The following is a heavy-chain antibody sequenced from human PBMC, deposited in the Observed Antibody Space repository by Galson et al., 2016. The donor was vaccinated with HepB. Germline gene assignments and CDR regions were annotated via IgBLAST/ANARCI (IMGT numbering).Heavy chain of an antibody. CDR3: ARAAGNYYFEQFYFDS. D-gene: IGHD2/OR15-2a*01. V-gene: IGHV6-1*01. CDR2: TYFRSRWYH. Sequence: CAISGDSVSSNTVVWNWIRQTPSRGLEWLGRTYFRSRWYHDYAVSVRSRLTINADTSANQFSLELKSVTPEDTAVYYCARAAGNYYFEQFYFDSWGLGALVTASS. CDR1: GDSVSSNTVV. J-gene: IGHJ4*02.